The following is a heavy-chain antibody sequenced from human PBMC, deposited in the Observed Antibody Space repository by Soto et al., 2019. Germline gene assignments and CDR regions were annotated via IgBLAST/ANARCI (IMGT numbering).Heavy chain of an antibody. Sequence: GASVKVSCKASGYTFTGYYMHWVRQAPGQGLEWMGWINPNSGGTNYAQKFQGRVTMTRDTSISTAYMELSRLRSDDTAVYYCARVGCYDSSGYGGPNWFDPWGQGTLVTVSS. D-gene: IGHD3-22*01. CDR2: INPNSGGT. CDR1: GYTFTGYY. V-gene: IGHV1-2*02. J-gene: IGHJ5*02. CDR3: ARVGCYDSSGYGGPNWFDP.